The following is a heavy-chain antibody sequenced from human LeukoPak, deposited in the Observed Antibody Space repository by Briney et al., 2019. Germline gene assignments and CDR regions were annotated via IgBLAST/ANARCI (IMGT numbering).Heavy chain of an antibody. CDR2: IKQDGNEK. CDR1: GFTFTTYW. CDR3: ARVSWELPFDY. V-gene: IGHV3-7*04. J-gene: IGHJ4*02. D-gene: IGHD1-26*01. Sequence: GGSLRLSCAASGFTFTTYWMGWVRQAPGKGLEWVASIKQDGNEKYYVDSVKGRFTISRDSAENTLYLQMKSLKAEDTAVYYCARVSWELPFDYWGQGTLVTVSS.